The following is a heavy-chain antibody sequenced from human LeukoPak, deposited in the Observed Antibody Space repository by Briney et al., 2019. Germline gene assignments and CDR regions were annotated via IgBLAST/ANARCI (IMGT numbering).Heavy chain of an antibody. J-gene: IGHJ4*02. CDR3: ARISGGYSYGPFGY. D-gene: IGHD5-18*01. CDR2: VYTSGST. V-gene: IGHV4-4*07. CDR1: GGSISFYY. Sequence: SETLPLTCTVSGGSISFYYWSWIRQPAGKGLEWIGRVYTSGSTNYNPSLKSRVTMSVDTSKNQISLKLSSVTAADTAVYYCARISGGYSYGPFGYWGQGTLVTVSS.